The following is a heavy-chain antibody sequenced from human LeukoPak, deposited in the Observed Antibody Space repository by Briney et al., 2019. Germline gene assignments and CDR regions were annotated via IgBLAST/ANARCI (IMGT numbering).Heavy chain of an antibody. Sequence: GGSLRHSCAASGFTLSTYAMSWVRQAPGKGLEWVSGITGRGGSTYYADSVKGRVTISRDSSKNTLYLQMNSLRAEDTAVYYCAKGAFYDTSYYYGMDAWGQGTTVTVSS. CDR1: GFTLSTYA. CDR3: AKGAFYDTSYYYGMDA. CDR2: ITGRGGST. D-gene: IGHD3-22*01. J-gene: IGHJ6*02. V-gene: IGHV3-23*01.